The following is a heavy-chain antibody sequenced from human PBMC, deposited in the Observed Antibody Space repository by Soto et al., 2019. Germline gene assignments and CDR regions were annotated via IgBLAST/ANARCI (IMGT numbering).Heavy chain of an antibody. CDR2: ISGSGFKK. CDR1: GFIFENFG. V-gene: IGHV3-23*01. D-gene: IGHD1-26*01. Sequence: GGSLRLSCAASGFIFENFGMSWVRQAPGKGLEWISSISGSGFKKYYADSVKGRFTISRDNSKNTLYLQMNSLRAEDTAVYYCAQWELQDYWGQGTLVTVSS. J-gene: IGHJ4*02. CDR3: AQWELQDY.